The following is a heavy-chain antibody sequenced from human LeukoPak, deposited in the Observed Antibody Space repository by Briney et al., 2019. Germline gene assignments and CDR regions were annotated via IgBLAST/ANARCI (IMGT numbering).Heavy chain of an antibody. CDR1: GFTFSSYS. D-gene: IGHD3-9*01. CDR3: ARGHGAFDWLLFQFFDY. V-gene: IGHV3-21*01. Sequence: KSGGSLRLSCAASGFTFSSYSMNWVRQAPGKGLEWVSSISSSSSYIYYADSVKGRFTISRDNAKNSLYLQMNSLRAEDTAVYYCARGHGAFDWLLFQFFDYWGQGTLVTVSS. CDR2: ISSSSSYI. J-gene: IGHJ4*02.